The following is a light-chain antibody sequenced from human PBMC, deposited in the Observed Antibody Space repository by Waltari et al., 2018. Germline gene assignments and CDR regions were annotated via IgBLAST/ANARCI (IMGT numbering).Light chain of an antibody. CDR2: DDS. CDR1: NIGRRT. V-gene: IGLV3-21*03. CDR3: QVWDSSGDHPGYV. J-gene: IGLJ1*01. Sequence: SYVLTQPPSLSVAPGKTARITCGGDNIGRRTVHWYQQKPGQAPVLVVYDDSDRPSGIPERFSGSNSGNTATLTISRVEPGDEADFYCQVWDSSGDHPGYVFGLGTKVTVL.